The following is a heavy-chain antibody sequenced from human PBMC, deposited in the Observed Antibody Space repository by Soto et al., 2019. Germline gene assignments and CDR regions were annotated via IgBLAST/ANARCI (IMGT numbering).Heavy chain of an antibody. V-gene: IGHV2-5*02. CDR2: IYWDDDM. J-gene: IGHJ3*02. Sequence: QITLKETGPTLVKPTQTITLTCTFSGFSLSTSGVGVGWIRQPPGKALEWLAVIYWDDDMRYSPSLKSRLTITKDTYRNQVVLTMTNMDPVDTATYYCANRRRAAATYIFDIWGQGTMVTVSS. CDR3: ANRRRAAATYIFDI. D-gene: IGHD6-13*01. CDR1: GFSLSTSGVG.